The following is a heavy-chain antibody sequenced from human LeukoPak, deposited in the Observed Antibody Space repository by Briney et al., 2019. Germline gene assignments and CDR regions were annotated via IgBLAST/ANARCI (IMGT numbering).Heavy chain of an antibody. CDR1: GLTFSSHW. Sequence: GGSLRLSCEASGLTFSSHWMSWVRQAPGKGLEWVANIKEDGSEKYYVDYVKGRFTISRDNAKNSLCLQMNSLRAEDTAMYYCARDRWLQEFDYWGQGTLVTVSS. CDR2: IKEDGSEK. V-gene: IGHV3-7*01. J-gene: IGHJ4*02. D-gene: IGHD5-24*01. CDR3: ARDRWLQEFDY.